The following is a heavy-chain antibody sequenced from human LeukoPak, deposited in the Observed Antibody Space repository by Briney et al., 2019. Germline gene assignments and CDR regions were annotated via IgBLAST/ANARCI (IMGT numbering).Heavy chain of an antibody. Sequence: ASVKVSCKASGYTFTGYYMHWVRQAPGQGLEWMGRINPNSGGTNYAQKLQGRVTMTRDTSISTAYMELSRLRSDDTAVYYCARLGYCSPLLSSYYSGMAVWAKGPRSPSP. CDR1: GYTFTGYY. CDR3: ARLGYCSPLLSSYYSGMAV. J-gene: IGHJ6*02. CDR2: INPNSGGT. V-gene: IGHV1-2*06. D-gene: IGHD2-15*01.